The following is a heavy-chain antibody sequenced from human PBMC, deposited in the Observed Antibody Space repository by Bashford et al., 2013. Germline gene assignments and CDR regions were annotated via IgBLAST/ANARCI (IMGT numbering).Heavy chain of an antibody. D-gene: IGHD3-16*01. CDR3: ARDRMGAFDI. Sequence: GSLRLSCAASGFTFSSYEMNWVRQAPGKGLEWVSYISSSGSTIYYADSVKGRFTISRDNAKNSLYLQMNSLRAEDTAVYYCARDRMGAFDIWGQGTMVTVSS. J-gene: IGHJ3*02. V-gene: IGHV3-48*03. CDR1: GFTFSSYE. CDR2: ISSSGSTI.